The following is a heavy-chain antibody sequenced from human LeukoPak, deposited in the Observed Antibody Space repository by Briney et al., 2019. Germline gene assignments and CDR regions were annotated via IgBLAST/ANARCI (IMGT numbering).Heavy chain of an antibody. CDR2: INHSGST. V-gene: IGHV4-34*01. CDR3: ARGPRRITMIVVVIARVSAFDI. J-gene: IGHJ3*02. CDR1: GGSFSGYY. D-gene: IGHD3-22*01. Sequence: SETLSLTCAVCGGSFSGYYWSWIRQPPGKGLEWIGEINHSGSTNYNPSLKSRVTISVDTSKNQFSLKLSSVTAADTAVYYCARGPRRITMIVVVIARVSAFDIWGQGTMVTVSS.